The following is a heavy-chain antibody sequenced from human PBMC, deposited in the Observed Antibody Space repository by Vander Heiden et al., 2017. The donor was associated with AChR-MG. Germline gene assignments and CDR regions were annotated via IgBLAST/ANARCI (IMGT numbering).Heavy chain of an antibody. CDR2: ISPTLGLP. D-gene: IGHD4-4*01. Sequence: QVQLEQSGAEVKKPGSLVKVSCKASGGTFSSYAISWVRQAPGQGLEWMGRISPTLGLPTYAQNFQGRVTLTADKTTNITYMELSSLRSEDTAVYYCAGTTVVTPESWGQGTLGIVSS. V-gene: IGHV1-69*04. CDR1: GGTFSSYA. J-gene: IGHJ5*02. CDR3: AGTTVVTPES.